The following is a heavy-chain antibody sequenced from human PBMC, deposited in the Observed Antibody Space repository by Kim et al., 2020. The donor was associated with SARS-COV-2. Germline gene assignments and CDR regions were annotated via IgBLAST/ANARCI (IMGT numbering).Heavy chain of an antibody. CDR1: GGSISSSSYY. Sequence: SETLSLTCTVSGGSISSSSYYWGWIRQPPGKGLEWIGSIYYSGSTYYNPSLKSRVTISVDTSKNQFSLKLSSVTAADTAVYYCATPTVTRTYWGQGTLVTVSS. V-gene: IGHV4-39*01. CDR3: ATPTVTRTY. CDR2: IYYSGST. J-gene: IGHJ4*02. D-gene: IGHD4-17*01.